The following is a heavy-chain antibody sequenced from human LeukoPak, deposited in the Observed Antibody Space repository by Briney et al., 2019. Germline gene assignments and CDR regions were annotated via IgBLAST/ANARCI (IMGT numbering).Heavy chain of an antibody. D-gene: IGHD3-10*01. J-gene: IGHJ6*04. CDR3: ARDLWFGELLRYYYYGMDV. Sequence: GRSLRLSCAASGFTFSSYAMHRVRQAPGKGLEWVAVISYDGSNKYYADSVKGRFTISRDNSKNTLYLQMNSLRAEDTAVYYCARDLWFGELLRYYYYGMDVWGKGTTVTVSS. CDR2: ISYDGSNK. CDR1: GFTFSSYA. V-gene: IGHV3-30*04.